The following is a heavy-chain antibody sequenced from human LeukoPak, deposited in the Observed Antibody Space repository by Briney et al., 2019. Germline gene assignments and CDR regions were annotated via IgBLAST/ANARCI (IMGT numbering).Heavy chain of an antibody. CDR1: GFSLSTSGVG. J-gene: IGHJ4*02. CDR3: AHNHRGHSYVYFDY. V-gene: IGHV2-5*01. Sequence: SGPTLVNPTQTLTLTCTFSGFSLSTSGVGVGWIRQPPGKALEWLALIYWNDDKRYSPSLKSRLTITKDTSKNQVVLTMTNMDPVDTATYYCAHNHRGHSYVYFDYWGQGTLVTVSS. D-gene: IGHD5-18*01. CDR2: IYWNDDK.